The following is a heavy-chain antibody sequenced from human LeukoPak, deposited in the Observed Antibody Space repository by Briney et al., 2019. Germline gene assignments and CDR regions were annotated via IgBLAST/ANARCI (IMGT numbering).Heavy chain of an antibody. Sequence: ASVKVSCKASGYTFTSYGISRVRQAPGQGLEWMGWISAYNGNTNYAQKLQGRVTMTTDTSTSTAYMELRSLRSDDTAVYYCARDREVVLLWFGEAQGVFDYWGQGTLVTVSS. J-gene: IGHJ4*02. V-gene: IGHV1-18*01. D-gene: IGHD3-10*01. CDR3: ARDREVVLLWFGEAQGVFDY. CDR2: ISAYNGNT. CDR1: GYTFTSYG.